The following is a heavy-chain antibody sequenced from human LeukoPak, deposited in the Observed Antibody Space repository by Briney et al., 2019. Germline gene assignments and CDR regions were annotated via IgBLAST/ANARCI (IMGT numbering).Heavy chain of an antibody. CDR2: IKQDGSEK. CDR1: GFNFSSYW. Sequence: GGSLRLSCAASGFNFSSYWMSWVRQAPGKGLEWVANIKQDGSEKYYVDSVKGRFTISRDNAKNSLYLQMNSLRAEDTAVYYCAREHNDFWSGYFDYWGQGTLVTVSS. J-gene: IGHJ4*02. D-gene: IGHD3-3*01. V-gene: IGHV3-7*01. CDR3: AREHNDFWSGYFDY.